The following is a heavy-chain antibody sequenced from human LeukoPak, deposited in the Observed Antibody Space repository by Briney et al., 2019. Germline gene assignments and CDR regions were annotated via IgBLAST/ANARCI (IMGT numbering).Heavy chain of an antibody. V-gene: IGHV3-66*01. D-gene: IGHD3-22*01. CDR3: ARANHYYYDSSGYYSGAFDI. CDR2: IYSGGST. J-gene: IGHJ3*02. Sequence: QAGGSLRLSCAASGFTVSSNYMSWVRQAPGKGLEWVSVIYSGGSTYYADSVKGRFTISRDNSKNTLYLQMNSLRAEDTAVYYCARANHYYYDSSGYYSGAFDIWGQGTMVTVSS. CDR1: GFTVSSNY.